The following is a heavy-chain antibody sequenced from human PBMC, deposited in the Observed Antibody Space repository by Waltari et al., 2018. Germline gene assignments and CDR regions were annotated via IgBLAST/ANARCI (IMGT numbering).Heavy chain of an antibody. J-gene: IGHJ3*02. CDR3: ARVKGRNSSGWYRERAFDI. CDR1: GFTFSSYW. Sequence: EVQLVESGGGLVQPGGSLRLSCAASGFTFSSYWMSWVRPAPGKGLEWVANIKQDGSEKYYVDSVKGRFTISRDNAKNSLYLQMNSLRAEDTAVYYCARVKGRNSSGWYRERAFDIWGQGTMVTVSS. V-gene: IGHV3-7*03. CDR2: IKQDGSEK. D-gene: IGHD6-19*01.